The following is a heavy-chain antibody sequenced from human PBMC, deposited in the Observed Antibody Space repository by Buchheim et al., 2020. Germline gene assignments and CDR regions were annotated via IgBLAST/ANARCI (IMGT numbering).Heavy chain of an antibody. CDR2: ISGSGGST. Sequence: EVQLLESGGGLVQPRGSLRLSCAASGFTFSSYAMSWVRQAPGKGLEWVSAISGSGGSTYYADSVKGRFTISRDNSKNTLYLQMNSLRAEDTAVYYCAKGYSLPAALSRRYYYYYMDVWGKGTT. J-gene: IGHJ6*03. CDR3: AKGYSLPAALSRRYYYYYMDV. CDR1: GFTFSSYA. D-gene: IGHD2-2*01. V-gene: IGHV3-23*01.